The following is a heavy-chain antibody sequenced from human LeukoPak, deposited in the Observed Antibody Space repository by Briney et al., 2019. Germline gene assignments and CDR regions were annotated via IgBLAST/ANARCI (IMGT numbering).Heavy chain of an antibody. Sequence: GGSLRLSCAASGFTFSNYWMYWVRHAAGKGLGWVSQINSDGSSTTYADSVKGRLTISRDNAKITLYLQMNSLRAEDTAVYYCARARGAGGLGYQYMDVWGKGTTVTISS. CDR1: GFTFSNYW. J-gene: IGHJ6*03. V-gene: IGHV3-74*03. CDR3: ARARGAGGLGYQYMDV. D-gene: IGHD2-2*01. CDR2: INSDGSST.